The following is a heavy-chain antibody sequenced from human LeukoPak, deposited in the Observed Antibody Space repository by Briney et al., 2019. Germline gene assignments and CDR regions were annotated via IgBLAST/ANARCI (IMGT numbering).Heavy chain of an antibody. D-gene: IGHD6-19*01. CDR2: IRNEANGYST. V-gene: IGHV3-72*01. Sequence: GGPLRLSCAASGFSLSGHYMDWVRQAPGKGLEWVVRIRNEANGYSTEYATSVKGRFILSRDDSHNSQYLQMHSLKTDDTAVYYCPAPVAGQTPFVYWGQGTPVTVSS. CDR1: GFSLSGHY. J-gene: IGHJ4*02. CDR3: PAPVAGQTPFVY.